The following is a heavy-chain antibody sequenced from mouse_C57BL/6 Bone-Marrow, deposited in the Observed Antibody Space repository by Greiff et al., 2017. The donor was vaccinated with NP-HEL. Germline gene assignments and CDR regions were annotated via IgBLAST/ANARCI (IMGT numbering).Heavy chain of an antibody. D-gene: IGHD2-3*01. Sequence: QVHVKQPGTELVKPGASVKLSCKASGYTFTSYWMHWVKQRPGQGLEWIGNINPSNGGTNYNEKFKSKATLTVDKSSSTAYMQLSSLTSEDSAVYYCAREAGSDDGPYWGQGTTLTVSS. V-gene: IGHV1-53*01. CDR3: AREAGSDDGPY. CDR1: GYTFTSYW. J-gene: IGHJ2*01. CDR2: INPSNGGT.